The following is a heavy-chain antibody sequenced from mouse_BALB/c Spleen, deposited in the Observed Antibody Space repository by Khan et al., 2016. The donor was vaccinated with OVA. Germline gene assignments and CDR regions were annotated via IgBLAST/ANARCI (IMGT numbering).Heavy chain of an antibody. CDR3: IRGYYGDPFAY. CDR1: GFTFSDYY. J-gene: IGHJ3*01. CDR2: ISDGGSYT. Sequence: EGEQVESGGGLVKPGGSLTLSCAASGFTFSDYYMYWVRQTPEKRLEWVATISDGGSYTYYPDSVKGRFTISRDDAENNLYLQMSSLKSEDTAMYYCIRGYYGDPFAYWGQGTLVTVSA. D-gene: IGHD2-13*01. V-gene: IGHV5-4*02.